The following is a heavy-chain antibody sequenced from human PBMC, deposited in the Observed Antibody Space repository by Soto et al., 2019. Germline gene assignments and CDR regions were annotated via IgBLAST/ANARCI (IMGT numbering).Heavy chain of an antibody. Sequence: SGPTLVNPTQTLTLTCTFSGFSLSTSGMCVSWIRQPPGKALEWLARIDWDDDKYYSTSLKTRLTISKDTSKNQVVLTMTNMDPVDTATYYCARIPLDSSSPLGFDIWGQGTMVTVSS. CDR3: ARIPLDSSSPLGFDI. CDR2: IDWDDDK. J-gene: IGHJ3*02. V-gene: IGHV2-70*11. D-gene: IGHD6-13*01. CDR1: GFSLSTSGMC.